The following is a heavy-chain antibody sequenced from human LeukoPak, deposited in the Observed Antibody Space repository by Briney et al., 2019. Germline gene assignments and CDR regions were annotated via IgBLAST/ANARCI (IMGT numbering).Heavy chain of an antibody. J-gene: IGHJ5*02. V-gene: IGHV4-31*03. CDR3: ARGAWDSSGWYWFDP. Sequence: SQILSLTCTVSGGSISSGGYYWSWIRQHPGKGLEWIGYIYYSGSTYYNPSLESRVTISVDTSKNQFSLKLNSLTAADTAVYYCARGAWDSSGWYWFDPWGQGTLVTVSS. D-gene: IGHD6-19*01. CDR2: IYYSGST. CDR1: GGSISSGGYY.